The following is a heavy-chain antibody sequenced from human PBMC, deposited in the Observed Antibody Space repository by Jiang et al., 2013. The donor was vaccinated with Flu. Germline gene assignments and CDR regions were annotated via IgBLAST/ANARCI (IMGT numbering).Heavy chain of an antibody. CDR2: IYYSGST. CDR1: GGSISSGGYY. Sequence: GPGLVKPSQTLSLTCTVSGGSISSGGYYWSWIRQHPGKGLEWIGYIYYSGSTYYNPSLKSRVTISVDTSKNQFSLKLSSVTAADTAVYYCARAVTYYYDSSGYPRGYFDYWGQGPCSPSPQ. J-gene: IGHJ4*03. CDR3: ARAVTYYYDSSGYPRGYFDY. D-gene: IGHD3-22*01. V-gene: IGHV4-31*03.